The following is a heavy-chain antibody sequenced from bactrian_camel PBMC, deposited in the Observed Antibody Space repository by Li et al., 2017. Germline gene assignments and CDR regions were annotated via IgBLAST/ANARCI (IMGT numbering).Heavy chain of an antibody. CDR2: IGSGAGIT. V-gene: IGHV3S1*01. Sequence: VESGGGSVQAGESLRLSCAASGYTGSTYCLGWFRQAPGKGLEWVSGIGSGAGITYYADSVKGRFTISRDNAKNTLYLQLNSLKTEDTALYYCATGYGSSSLSTPRGQGTQVTVS. D-gene: IGHD6*01. CDR3: ATGYGSSSLSTP. CDR1: GYTGSTYC. J-gene: IGHJ4*01.